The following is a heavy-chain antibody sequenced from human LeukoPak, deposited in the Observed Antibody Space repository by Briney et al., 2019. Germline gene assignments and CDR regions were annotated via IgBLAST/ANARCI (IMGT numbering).Heavy chain of an antibody. Sequence: MSGGSLRLSCAASGFTFSSYSMNWVRQAPGKGLEWVSSISSSSSYIYYADSVKGRFTISRDNAKNSLYLQMNSLRAEDTAVYYCARGGVAAAGPFDYWGQGTLVTVSS. V-gene: IGHV3-21*01. CDR1: GFTFSSYS. J-gene: IGHJ4*02. CDR3: ARGGVAAAGPFDY. CDR2: ISSSSSYI. D-gene: IGHD6-13*01.